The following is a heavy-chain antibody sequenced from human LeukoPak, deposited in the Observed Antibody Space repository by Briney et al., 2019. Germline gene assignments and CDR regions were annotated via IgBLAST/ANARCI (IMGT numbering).Heavy chain of an antibody. CDR3: ARDQPNYDILTGYYPFDY. Sequence: GGSLRLSCAASGFSFSTYSMNWVRQAPGRGLEWVSSISSSSSYIYYADSVKGRFTISRDNAKNSLYLQMNSLRAEDTAVYYCARDQPNYDILTGYYPFDYWGQGTLVTVSS. CDR1: GFSFSTYS. CDR2: ISSSSSYI. D-gene: IGHD3-9*01. V-gene: IGHV3-21*01. J-gene: IGHJ4*02.